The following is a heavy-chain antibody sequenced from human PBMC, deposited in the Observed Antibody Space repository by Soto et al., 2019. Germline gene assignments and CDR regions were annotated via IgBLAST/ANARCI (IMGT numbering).Heavy chain of an antibody. CDR1: GGSISSYY. V-gene: IGHV4-59*08. CDR2: IYYSGST. J-gene: IGHJ5*02. D-gene: IGHD6-13*01. Sequence: QVQLQESGPGLVKPSETLSLTCTVSGGSISSYYWSWIRQPPGKGLEVIGCIYYSGSTNYNPSLKSLVTISVDTSKNQFSLKLSSVNAADTAVYYCARAKAPLYSSSWYWFAPWGQGPLVTVSS. CDR3: ARAKAPLYSSSWYWFAP.